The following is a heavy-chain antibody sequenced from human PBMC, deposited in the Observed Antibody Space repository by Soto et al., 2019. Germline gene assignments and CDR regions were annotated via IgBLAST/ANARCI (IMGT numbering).Heavy chain of an antibody. CDR1: GYTFTSYY. V-gene: IGHV1-46*01. Sequence: GASVKVSCKASGYTFTSYYMHWVRQAPGQGLEWMGIINPSGGSTSYAQKFQGRVTMTRDTSTSTVYMELSSLRSEDTAVYYCARARESDYGGNPSGAAFDIWGQGTMVTVSS. CDR3: ARARESDYGGNPSGAAFDI. CDR2: INPSGGST. J-gene: IGHJ3*02. D-gene: IGHD4-17*01.